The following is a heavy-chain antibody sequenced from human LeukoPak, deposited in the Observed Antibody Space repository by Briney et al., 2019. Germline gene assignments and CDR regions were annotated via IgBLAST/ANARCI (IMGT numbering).Heavy chain of an antibody. CDR2: ISSSSSYI. J-gene: IGHJ4*02. V-gene: IGHV3-21*01. CDR3: ARGRMVRGVSFDY. D-gene: IGHD3-10*01. CDR1: GFTFSSYA. Sequence: GGSLRLSCAASGFTFSSYAMSWVRQAPGKGLEWVSSISSSSSYIYYADSVKGRFTISRDNAKNSLYLQMNSLRAEDTAVYYCARGRMVRGVSFDYWGQGTLVTVSS.